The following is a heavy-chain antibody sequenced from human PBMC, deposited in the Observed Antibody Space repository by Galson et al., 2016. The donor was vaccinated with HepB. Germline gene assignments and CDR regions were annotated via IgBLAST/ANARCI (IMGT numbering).Heavy chain of an antibody. D-gene: IGHD3-16*01. V-gene: IGHV3-23*01. CDR2: ITGSDRT. CDR1: GFTFSSQA. Sequence: SLRLSCAASGFTFSSQAMRWVRQVPGKGLEWVSRITGSDRTYYADSVLGRFTISRDISKNTLYLQMNSLRGEDTAVYYCVKGTFGSANWGQGTLVTVSS. J-gene: IGHJ4*02. CDR3: VKGTFGSAN.